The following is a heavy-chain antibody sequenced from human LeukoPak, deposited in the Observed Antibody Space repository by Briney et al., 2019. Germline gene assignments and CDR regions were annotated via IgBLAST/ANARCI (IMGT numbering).Heavy chain of an antibody. CDR3: AKELGYYDGHFDY. D-gene: IGHD3-22*01. J-gene: IGHJ4*02. Sequence: GRSLRLSCAAYGFTFSSYGMHWVRQAPGKGLEWVAVISYDGSNKYYADSVKGRFAISRDNSKNTLYLQMNSLRAEDTAVYYCAKELGYYDGHFDYWGQGTLVTVSS. V-gene: IGHV3-30*18. CDR2: ISYDGSNK. CDR1: GFTFSSYG.